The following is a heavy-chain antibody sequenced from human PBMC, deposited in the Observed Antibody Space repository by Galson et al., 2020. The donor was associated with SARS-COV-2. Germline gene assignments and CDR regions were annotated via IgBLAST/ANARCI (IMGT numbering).Heavy chain of an antibody. CDR3: VSQARVVTLAGVGAGDY. CDR2: IHYIGTT. Sequence: SETLSLTCTVSGDSISGSDSQWGWIRQPPGKGLEWIGSIHYIGTTHYNPSLKSRVSISVDLSESQFDLKLRSVTAADTAIYFCVSQARVVTLAGVGAGDYWGQGILVTVSA. V-gene: IGHV4-39*01. CDR1: GDSISGSDSQ. J-gene: IGHJ4*02. D-gene: IGHD1-26*01.